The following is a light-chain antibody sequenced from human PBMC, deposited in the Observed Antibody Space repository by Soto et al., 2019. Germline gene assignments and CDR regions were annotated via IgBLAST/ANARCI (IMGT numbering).Light chain of an antibody. V-gene: IGKV3-20*01. CDR1: QSISSDH. CDR3: QHYRSAPFT. Sequence: EMVMTQSPATLSVSPGERATLACRASQSISSDHLAWYQQRPGQSPRLLIYGASSRTTGVPDRFSGSGSGTDFTLTISRLEPEGFAVYYCQHYRSAPFTFGPGTKVDIK. CDR2: GAS. J-gene: IGKJ3*01.